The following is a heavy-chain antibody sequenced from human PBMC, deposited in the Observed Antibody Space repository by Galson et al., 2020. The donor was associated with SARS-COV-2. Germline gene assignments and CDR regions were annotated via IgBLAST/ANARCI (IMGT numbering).Heavy chain of an antibody. J-gene: IGHJ4*02. CDR1: GGSFSGYY. CDR2: TNHSGST. V-gene: IGHV4-34*01. D-gene: IGHD6-13*01. Sequence: SETLSLTCAVYGGSFSGYYWSWIRQPPGTGLEWIGETNHSGSTNYNPSLKSRVTISVDTSKNQFSLKLSSVTAADTAVYYCARFSSSSWPEGFDYWGQGTLVTVSS. CDR3: ARFSSSSWPEGFDY.